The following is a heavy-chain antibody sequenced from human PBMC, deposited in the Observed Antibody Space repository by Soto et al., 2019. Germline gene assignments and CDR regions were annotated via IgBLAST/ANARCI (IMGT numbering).Heavy chain of an antibody. CDR3: ARGGYYYYYGMDV. Sequence: QVQLQESGPGLVKPSQTLSLTCTVSGGSISSGGYYWSWIRQHPGKGLEWIGYIYYSGSTYYNPSLKSRVIISMDTSKNQFSLKLSSVTAADTAVYFSARGGYYYYYGMDVWGQGTTVTVSS. CDR1: GGSISSGGYY. CDR2: IYYSGST. J-gene: IGHJ6*02. V-gene: IGHV4-31*03.